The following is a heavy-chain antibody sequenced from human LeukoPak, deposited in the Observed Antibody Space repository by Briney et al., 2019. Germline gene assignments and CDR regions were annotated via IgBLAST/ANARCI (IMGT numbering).Heavy chain of an antibody. CDR3: ARAYSSSSFFDY. D-gene: IGHD6-6*01. Sequence: GGSLRLFCAASGFTFDDYGMSWVRQAPGKGLEWVSGINWNGGSTGYADSVKGRFTISRDNAKNSLYLQMNSLRAEDTALYYCARAYSSSSFFDYWGQGTLVTVSS. J-gene: IGHJ4*02. CDR1: GFTFDDYG. CDR2: INWNGGST. V-gene: IGHV3-20*04.